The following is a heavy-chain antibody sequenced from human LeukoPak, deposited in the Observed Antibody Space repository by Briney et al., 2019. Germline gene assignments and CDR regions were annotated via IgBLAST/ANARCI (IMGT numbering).Heavy chain of an antibody. CDR1: GYTFTSYG. CDR3: ARGSLGLALRGAFDI. D-gene: IGHD3/OR15-3a*01. V-gene: IGHV1-18*01. Sequence: GASVKVSCKASGYTFTSYGISWVRQAPGQGLEWMGWISAYNGNTNYAQKFQGRVTMTRDTSISTAYMELSRLRSDDTAVYYCARGSLGLALRGAFDIWGQGTMVTVSS. CDR2: ISAYNGNT. J-gene: IGHJ3*02.